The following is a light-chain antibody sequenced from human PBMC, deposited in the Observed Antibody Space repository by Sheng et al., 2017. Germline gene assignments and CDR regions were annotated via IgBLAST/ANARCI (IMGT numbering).Light chain of an antibody. V-gene: IGKV1-33*01. Sequence: DNQMTQSPSSLSASMGDRVTITCQASHDITNHLNWYQHKPGKAPKLLIYDASNLERGVPSRFSGSGSGSHFTFTISSLQPEDIATYFCQQYDXHPVTFGQGTRLEIK. CDR3: QQYDXHPVT. CDR2: DAS. CDR1: HDITNH. J-gene: IGKJ5*01.